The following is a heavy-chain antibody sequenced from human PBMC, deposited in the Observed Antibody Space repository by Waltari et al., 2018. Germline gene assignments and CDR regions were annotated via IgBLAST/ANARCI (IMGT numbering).Heavy chain of an antibody. CDR2: ISSSSSYI. V-gene: IGHV3-21*01. CDR3: AREPRIAAAY. CDR1: GFTFSSYS. D-gene: IGHD6-13*01. Sequence: EVQLVESGGGLVKPGGSLRLSCAASGFTFSSYSMNWVRQAPGKGLEWVASISSSSSYIYYADSVKGRFTISRDNAKNSLYLQMNSLRAEDTAVYYCAREPRIAAAYWGQGTLVTVSS. J-gene: IGHJ4*02.